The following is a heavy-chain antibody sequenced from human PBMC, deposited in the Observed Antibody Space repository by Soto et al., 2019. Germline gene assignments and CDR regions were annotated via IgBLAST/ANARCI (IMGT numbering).Heavy chain of an antibody. J-gene: IGHJ5*02. CDR3: ARLGVMVRGISNWFDP. Sequence: SETLSLTCTVSGDSISSYYWSWIRQPPGEGLEWIGCIYYIGNTNYNPSLKSRVTMSVDTSQNQFSLKLTSVTAADTAVYYCARLGVMVRGISNWFDPWGQGTLVTVSS. D-gene: IGHD3-10*01. CDR1: GDSISSYY. CDR2: IYYIGNT. V-gene: IGHV4-59*01.